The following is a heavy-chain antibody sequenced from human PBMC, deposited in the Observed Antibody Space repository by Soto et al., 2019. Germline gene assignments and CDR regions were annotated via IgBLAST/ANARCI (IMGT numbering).Heavy chain of an antibody. Sequence: SETLSLTYAVSGGSISSSRDFWGWFRQPPGKGLEWIGSISYSGSTYYNPFLKSRVTVSVDTSKNQFSLKLSSVTAADTAVYYCATYDFWSGYMDVWGKGTTVTVS. CDR2: ISYSGST. V-gene: IGHV4-39*07. D-gene: IGHD3-3*01. CDR1: GGSISSSRDF. J-gene: IGHJ6*03. CDR3: ATYDFWSGYMDV.